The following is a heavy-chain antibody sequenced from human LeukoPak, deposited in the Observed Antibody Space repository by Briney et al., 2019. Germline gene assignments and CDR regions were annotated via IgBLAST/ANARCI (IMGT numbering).Heavy chain of an antibody. Sequence: GGSLRLSCAASGFTFSNYGMHWVRQAPGKGLEWVAFIWYDGSNKYYADSVKGRFTISRDNSKNTVYLQMNSLRAEDTAVYYCAKVLAVTSYGAKSIFDHWGQGALVTVSS. CDR1: GFTFSNYG. D-gene: IGHD4-23*01. CDR3: AKVLAVTSYGAKSIFDH. J-gene: IGHJ4*02. V-gene: IGHV3-30*02. CDR2: IWYDGSNK.